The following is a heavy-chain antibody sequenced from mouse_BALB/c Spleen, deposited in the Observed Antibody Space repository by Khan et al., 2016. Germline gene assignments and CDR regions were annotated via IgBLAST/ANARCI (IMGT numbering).Heavy chain of an antibody. J-gene: IGHJ4*01. CDR1: GFSIIAYG. V-gene: IGHV2-6-7*01. Sequence: QVQLKQSGPGLVAPSQSLSITYTVSGFSIIAYGVNWVRQPPGKGLEWLGMIWGDGSTDYNSALKSRLNITKDNSRSQVFLKRNSLRTDDTAKYYCARDGWGYYAMDYWGQGTSVTVSS. CDR2: IWGDGST. CDR3: ARDGWGYYAMDY. D-gene: IGHD2-2*01.